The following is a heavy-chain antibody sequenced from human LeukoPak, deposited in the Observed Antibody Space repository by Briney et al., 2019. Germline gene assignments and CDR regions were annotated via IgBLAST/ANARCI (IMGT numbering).Heavy chain of an antibody. CDR2: IYYSGST. Sequence: PSETLSLTCAVSGGSTSSSSYYWGWIRQPPGKGLEWIGSIYYSGSTYNNPSLKSRVTISVDTSKNQFSLKLSSVTAADTAVYYCARSPGGVNNWFDPWGQGTLVTVSS. V-gene: IGHV4-39*07. D-gene: IGHD2-8*01. CDR3: ARSPGGVNNWFDP. CDR1: GGSTSSSSYY. J-gene: IGHJ5*02.